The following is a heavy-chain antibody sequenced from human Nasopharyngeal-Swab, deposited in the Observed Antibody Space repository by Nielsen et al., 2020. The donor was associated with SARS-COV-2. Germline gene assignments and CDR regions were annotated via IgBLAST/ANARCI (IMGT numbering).Heavy chain of an antibody. D-gene: IGHD3-22*01. V-gene: IGHV3-53*01. J-gene: IGHJ3*01. Sequence: WIRQPPGKGPERVSVIYSGGSTYSADSMKGRVTISRDNSKNTLYLQMNSLRAEDTAVYYCARDPSYDSSGFRVWGQGTMVTVSS. CDR2: IYSGGST. CDR3: ARDPSYDSSGFRV.